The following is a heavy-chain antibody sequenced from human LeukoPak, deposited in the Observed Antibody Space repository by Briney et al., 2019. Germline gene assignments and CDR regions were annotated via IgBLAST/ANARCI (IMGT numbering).Heavy chain of an antibody. Sequence: GGSLRLSCAASGFTFSDYYMSWIRQAPGKGLEWVSYISSSGSTIYYADSVKGRFTIPRDNAKNSLYLQMNSLRAEDTAVYYCARGVAAAGTREVYFDYWGQGTLVTVSS. D-gene: IGHD6-13*01. CDR3: ARGVAAAGTREVYFDY. CDR2: ISSSGSTI. J-gene: IGHJ4*02. CDR1: GFTFSDYY. V-gene: IGHV3-11*01.